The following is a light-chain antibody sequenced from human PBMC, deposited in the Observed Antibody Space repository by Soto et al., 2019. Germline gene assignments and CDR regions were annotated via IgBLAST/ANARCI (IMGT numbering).Light chain of an antibody. CDR2: GAS. CDR3: RHYQSGPPVT. V-gene: IGKV3-20*01. Sequence: EILMTQSPATLSLSPGERATLSCRAAQSVGTSLAWYQHKPGQAPRLLIYGASSRATGIPDRFTGSGSETTFTLPISRLEPSDVFLYYYRHYQSGPPVTFGQGTRLEIK. CDR1: QSVGTS. J-gene: IGKJ5*01.